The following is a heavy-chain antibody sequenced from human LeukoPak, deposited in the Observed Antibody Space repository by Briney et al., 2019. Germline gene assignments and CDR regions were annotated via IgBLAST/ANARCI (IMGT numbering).Heavy chain of an antibody. J-gene: IGHJ3*02. V-gene: IGHV1-2*02. CDR1: GYTFTGYY. D-gene: IGHD5-18*01. Sequence: GASVKVSCKASGYTFTGYYMHWVRQAPGQGHEWMGWINPNSGGTNYAQKFQGRVTMTRDTSISTAYMELSRLRSDDTAVYYCASFKWIQLWENAFDIWGQGTMVTVSS. CDR3: ASFKWIQLWENAFDI. CDR2: INPNSGGT.